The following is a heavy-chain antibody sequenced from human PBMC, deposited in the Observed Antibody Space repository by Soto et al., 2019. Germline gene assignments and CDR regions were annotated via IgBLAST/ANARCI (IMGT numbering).Heavy chain of an antibody. J-gene: IGHJ6*02. D-gene: IGHD3-16*02. CDR3: ARGIMITFGGVIAGYYYYGMDV. CDR2: INHSGST. CDR1: GGSFSGYY. V-gene: IGHV4-34*01. Sequence: SETLSLTCAVYGGSFSGYYWSWIRQPPGKGLEWIGEINHSGSTNYNPSLKSRVTISVDTSKNQFSLKLSSVTAADTAVYYCARGIMITFGGVIAGYYYYGMDVWGQGTTLTVSS.